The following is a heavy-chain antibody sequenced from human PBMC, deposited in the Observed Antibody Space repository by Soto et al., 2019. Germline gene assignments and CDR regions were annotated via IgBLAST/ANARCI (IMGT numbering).Heavy chain of an antibody. D-gene: IGHD3-10*01. J-gene: IGHJ5*02. CDR2: INAGNGNT. Sequence: ASVNVSCKASGYTFTSYAMHWVRQAPGQRLEWMGWINAGNGNTKYSQKFQGRVTMTRDTSTSTVYMELSSLRSEDTAVYYCARAEPYGGGFDPWGQGTLVTVSS. CDR1: GYTFTSYA. CDR3: ARAEPYGGGFDP. V-gene: IGHV1-3*01.